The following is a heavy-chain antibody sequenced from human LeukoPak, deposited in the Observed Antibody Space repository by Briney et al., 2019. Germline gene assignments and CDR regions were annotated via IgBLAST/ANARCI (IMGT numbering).Heavy chain of an antibody. CDR3: VGTGMDYFDY. Sequence: GGSLRLSCAASGFTFSRYWMSWVRQAPGKGLEWVANINQNGSEKYYVDSVKGRFIISRDNARSSVYLQMNSLRAEDTAVYRCVGTGMDYFDYWGQGTLVTVSS. CDR2: INQNGSEK. CDR1: GFTFSRYW. D-gene: IGHD3/OR15-3a*01. J-gene: IGHJ4*02. V-gene: IGHV3-7*01.